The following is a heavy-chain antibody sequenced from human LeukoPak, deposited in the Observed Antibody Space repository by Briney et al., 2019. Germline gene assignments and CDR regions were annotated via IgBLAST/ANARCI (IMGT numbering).Heavy chain of an antibody. CDR3: ARAPRAYCSTTGSCFQDY. Sequence: SETLSLTCAVYGGSFSGYYWSWIRQPPGKGLEWIGEINHSGSTNYNPSLKSRVTISVDTSKNQFSLKLSSVTAADTAVYFCARAPRAYCSTTGSCFQDYWGQGTLVTVSP. D-gene: IGHD2-2*01. CDR1: GGSFSGYY. V-gene: IGHV4-34*01. CDR2: INHSGST. J-gene: IGHJ4*02.